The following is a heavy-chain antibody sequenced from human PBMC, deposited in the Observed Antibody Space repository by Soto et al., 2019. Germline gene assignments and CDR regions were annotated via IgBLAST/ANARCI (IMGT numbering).Heavy chain of an antibody. D-gene: IGHD3-9*01. Sequence: GGSLRLSCAASGFTFSSYAMSWVRQAPGKGLEWVSAISGSGGSTYYADSVKGRFTISRDNSKNTLYLQMNSLRAEDTAVYYCAKDPQLRYFDWSDWPYFDYWGQGTLVTVS. CDR3: AKDPQLRYFDWSDWPYFDY. CDR2: ISGSGGST. V-gene: IGHV3-23*01. J-gene: IGHJ4*02. CDR1: GFTFSSYA.